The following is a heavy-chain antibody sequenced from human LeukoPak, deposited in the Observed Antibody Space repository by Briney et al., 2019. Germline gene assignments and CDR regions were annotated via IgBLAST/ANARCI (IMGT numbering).Heavy chain of an antibody. D-gene: IGHD5-24*01. J-gene: IGHJ4*02. V-gene: IGHV3-23*01. Sequence: PGGSLRLSCAASGFTSSSFALSWVRQAPGKGLEWVSAISVNGGSTYYADSVKGRFTISRDSSKNTLYLQMNSLRAEDTAVYYCAKDAGTRDGYNSDFFDFWGQGTLVTVSS. CDR2: ISVNGGST. CDR1: GFTSSSFA. CDR3: AKDAGTRDGYNSDFFDF.